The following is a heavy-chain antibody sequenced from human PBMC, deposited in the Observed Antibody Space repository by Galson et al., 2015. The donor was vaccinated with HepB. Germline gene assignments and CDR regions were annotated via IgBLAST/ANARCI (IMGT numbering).Heavy chain of an antibody. Sequence: SVKVSCKASGYTFTSYGISWVRQAPGQGLEWMGWISAYNGNTYYAQKLQGRVTMTTDTSTSTAYMELRGLRSDDTAVYYCARLHPTVWDAFDIWGQGTMVTVSS. V-gene: IGHV1-18*01. CDR2: ISAYNGNT. CDR3: ARLHPTVWDAFDI. J-gene: IGHJ3*02. CDR1: GYTFTSYG. D-gene: IGHD4-11*01.